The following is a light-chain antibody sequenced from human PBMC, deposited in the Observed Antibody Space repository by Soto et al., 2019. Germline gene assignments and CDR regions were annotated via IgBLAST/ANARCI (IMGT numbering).Light chain of an antibody. J-gene: IGLJ2*01. CDR1: SSDVGGYNY. CDR3: SSYAGSNLRAV. CDR2: EVS. V-gene: IGLV2-8*01. Sequence: QSALTQPPSASGSPGQSVTISCTGTSSDVGGYNYVSWYQQHPGKAPKLMIYEVSKRPSGVPDRFSGSKSGNTASLTVSGLQAEDEADYYCSSYAGSNLRAVFGGGTKLTVL.